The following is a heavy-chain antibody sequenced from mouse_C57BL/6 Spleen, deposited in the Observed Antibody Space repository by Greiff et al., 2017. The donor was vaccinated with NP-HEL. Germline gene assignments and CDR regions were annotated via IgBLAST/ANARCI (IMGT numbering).Heavy chain of an antibody. J-gene: IGHJ1*03. Sequence: EVKLVESGGGLVKPGGSLKLSCAASGFTFSDYGMHWVRQAPEKGLEWVAYISSGSSTIYYADTVKGRFTISRDNAKNTLFLQMTSLRSEDTAMYYCARLSEYFDVWGTGTTVTVSS. CDR1: GFTFSDYG. CDR2: ISSGSSTI. CDR3: ARLSEYFDV. V-gene: IGHV5-17*01.